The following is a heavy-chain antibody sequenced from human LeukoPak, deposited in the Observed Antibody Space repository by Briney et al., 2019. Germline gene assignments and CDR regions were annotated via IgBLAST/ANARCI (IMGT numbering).Heavy chain of an antibody. CDR3: ARDHAAAGTVWFDP. CDR1: GFTFSSYA. CDR2: ISGSGGST. J-gene: IGHJ5*02. V-gene: IGHV3-23*01. D-gene: IGHD6-13*01. Sequence: GGSLRLSCAASGFTFSSYAMSSVRQAPGKGLEWVSAISGSGGSTYYADSVKGSFTISRDTSKNTLYLQINSLRAEDAPLYHFARDHAAAGTVWFDPWGQGTLVTVSS.